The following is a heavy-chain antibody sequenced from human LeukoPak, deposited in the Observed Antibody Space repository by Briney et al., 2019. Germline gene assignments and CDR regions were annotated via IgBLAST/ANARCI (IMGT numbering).Heavy chain of an antibody. J-gene: IGHJ4*02. CDR2: IYSSGTT. V-gene: IGHV4-4*07. CDR3: ARGGVGGVIVPFDY. CDR1: GGSISRYY. D-gene: IGHD3-16*02. Sequence: SETLSLTCTVSGGSISRYYWSWIRQPAGKGLVWIGRIYSSGTTTYSPSLKSRVTMSVDTSKNQFSLTLSSVTAADTAVYYCARGGVGGVIVPFDYWGQGTLVTVSS.